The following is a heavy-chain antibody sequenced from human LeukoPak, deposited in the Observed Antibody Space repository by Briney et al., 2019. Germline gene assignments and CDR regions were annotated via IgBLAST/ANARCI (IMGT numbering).Heavy chain of an antibody. Sequence: GGSLRLSCAASGFTFSSYAMHWVRQAPGKGLEWVAVISYDGSNKYYADSVKGRFTIARDNSKNTLYLQMNSLRAEDTAVYYCASSYSSSWNYYYYMDVWGKGTTVTVSS. V-gene: IGHV3-30*01. CDR2: ISYDGSNK. D-gene: IGHD6-13*01. J-gene: IGHJ6*03. CDR1: GFTFSSYA. CDR3: ASSYSSSWNYYYYMDV.